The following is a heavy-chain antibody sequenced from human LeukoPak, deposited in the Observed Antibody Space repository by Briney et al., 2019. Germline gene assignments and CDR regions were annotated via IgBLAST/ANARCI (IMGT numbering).Heavy chain of an antibody. Sequence: GGSLRLSCAASGFTFSSYGMHWVRQAPGKGLEWVAFIRYDGSNKYYADSVKGRFAISRDNSKNTLYLQMNSLRAEDTAVYYCAKDPEGLLWFGEPQSYMDVWGKGTTVTVSS. V-gene: IGHV3-30*02. CDR1: GFTFSSYG. D-gene: IGHD3-10*01. J-gene: IGHJ6*03. CDR3: AKDPEGLLWFGEPQSYMDV. CDR2: IRYDGSNK.